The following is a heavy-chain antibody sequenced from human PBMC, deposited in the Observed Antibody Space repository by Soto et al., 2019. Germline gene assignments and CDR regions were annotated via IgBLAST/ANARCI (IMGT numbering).Heavy chain of an antibody. CDR1: GGSISSSSYY. V-gene: IGHV4-39*01. Sequence: SETLSLTCTVSGGSISSSSYYWGWIRQPPGKGLEWIGSIYYSGSTYYNPSLKSRVTISVDTSKNQFSLKLSSVTAADTAVYYCARHLLAVAGWFAPWVQGTLVTVSS. CDR2: IYYSGST. J-gene: IGHJ5*02. D-gene: IGHD6-19*01. CDR3: ARHLLAVAGWFAP.